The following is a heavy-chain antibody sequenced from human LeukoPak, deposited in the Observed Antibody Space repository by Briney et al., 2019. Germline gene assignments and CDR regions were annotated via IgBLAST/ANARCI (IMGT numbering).Heavy chain of an antibody. D-gene: IGHD3-9*01. CDR2: THYSGNT. CDR1: VGSITTYY. Sequence: SETLSLTCTVSVGSITTYYWSWIRQPPGKGLEWIGYTHYSGNTNYNPSLKSRVTMSVDTSKNQFSLKLSSVTAADTAVYYCARHVDTNWFDPWGQGTLVTVSS. CDR3: ARHVDTNWFDP. V-gene: IGHV4-59*08. J-gene: IGHJ5*02.